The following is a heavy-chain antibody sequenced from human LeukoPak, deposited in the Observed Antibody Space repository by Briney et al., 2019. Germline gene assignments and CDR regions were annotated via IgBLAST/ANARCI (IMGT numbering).Heavy chain of an antibody. CDR3: ARDVETYYYYYGMDV. J-gene: IGHJ6*02. V-gene: IGHV1-8*01. CDR2: MNPNSGNT. Sequence: ASVKVSCKASGYTFTSYDINWVRQATGQGLEWMGWMNPNSGNTGYAQKFQGRVTMTTDTSTSTAYMELRSLRSDDTAVYYCARDVETYYYYYGMDVWGQGTTVTVSS. CDR1: GYTFTSYD. D-gene: IGHD3-3*01.